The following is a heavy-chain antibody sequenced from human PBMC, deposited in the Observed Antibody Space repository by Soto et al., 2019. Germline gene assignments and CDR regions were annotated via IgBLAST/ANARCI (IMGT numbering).Heavy chain of an antibody. V-gene: IGHV1-18*01. Sequence: ASVKVSCKASGYTFTSHAMHWVRQAPGQRLEWMGWISAYNGNTNYAQKLQGRVTMTTDTSTSTAYMELRSLRSDDTAVYYCARGVVILTGYYFDYWGQGTLVTVSS. CDR3: ARGVVILTGYYFDY. CDR2: ISAYNGNT. D-gene: IGHD3-9*01. J-gene: IGHJ4*02. CDR1: GYTFTSHA.